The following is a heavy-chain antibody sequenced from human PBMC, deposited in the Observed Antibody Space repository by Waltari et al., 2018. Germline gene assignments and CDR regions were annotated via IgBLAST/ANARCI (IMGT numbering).Heavy chain of an antibody. Sequence: QVQLQESGPGLVKPSETLSLTCAVSGYSISSGYYWGWIRQPPGKGLEWIGVIDHNMMTYYIPTRKTRVTISLDTPKNHFALKRSSVPAADTAVYYCARVMLGVGFDYWGQGTLVTVSS. D-gene: IGHD3-10*01. CDR3: ARVMLGVGFDY. CDR2: IDHNMMT. CDR1: GYSISSGYY. V-gene: IGHV4-38-2*01. J-gene: IGHJ4*02.